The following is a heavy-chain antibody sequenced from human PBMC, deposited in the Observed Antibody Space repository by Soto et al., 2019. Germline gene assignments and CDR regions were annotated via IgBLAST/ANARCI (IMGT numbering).Heavy chain of an antibody. CDR2: IYWDDDK. CDR1: GFSLSTSGVG. CDR3: AHRSGSYLGFNY. J-gene: IGHJ4*02. V-gene: IGHV2-5*02. D-gene: IGHD1-26*01. Sequence: GSGPTLVNPTQTLTLTCTFSGFSLSTSGVGVAWIRQPPGKALEWLAVIYWDDDKRYSPSLKSRLTITKDTSKNQVVLTMTNMEPVDTATYYCAHRSGSYLGFNYWGQGTLVTVSS.